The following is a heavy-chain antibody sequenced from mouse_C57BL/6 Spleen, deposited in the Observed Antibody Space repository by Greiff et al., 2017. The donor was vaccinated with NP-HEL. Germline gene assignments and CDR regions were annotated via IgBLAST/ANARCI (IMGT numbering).Heavy chain of an antibody. Sequence: VQLQQSGAELVRPGASVKLSCKASGYTFTDYYINWVKQRPGQGLEWIARIYPGSGNTYYNEKFKGKATLTAEKSSSTAYMQLSSLTSEDSAVYFCGREDAMDYWGQRTSVTVSS. CDR1: GYTFTDYY. CDR3: GREDAMDY. V-gene: IGHV1-76*01. J-gene: IGHJ4*01. CDR2: IYPGSGNT.